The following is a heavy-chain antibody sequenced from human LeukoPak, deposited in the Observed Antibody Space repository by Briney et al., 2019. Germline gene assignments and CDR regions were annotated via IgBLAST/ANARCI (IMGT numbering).Heavy chain of an antibody. D-gene: IGHD3-10*01. V-gene: IGHV1-18*01. CDR1: GYTFNSYG. CDR3: AKDTKWFGGGFDY. CDR2: IDPSNGNI. Sequence: ASVKVSCKASGYTFNSYGICWVRQAPGQGLEWIGWIDPSNGNIKYAEKLQGRVTMTTDTSTSTAYMDLRSLRAEDTAVYHCAKDTKWFGGGFDYWGQGALVTVSS. J-gene: IGHJ4*02.